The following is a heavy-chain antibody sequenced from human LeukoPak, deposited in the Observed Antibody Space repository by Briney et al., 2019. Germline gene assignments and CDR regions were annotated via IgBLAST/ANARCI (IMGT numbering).Heavy chain of an antibody. D-gene: IGHD3-22*01. CDR3: ARYYDSSGYSSYYYYGMDV. Sequence: GGSLRLSCAASGFTVSSNYMSWVRQAPGKGLEWVSVIYSGGSTYYADSVKGRFTISRHNSKNTLYLQMNSLRAEDTAVYYCARYYDSSGYSSYYYYGMDVWGQGPTVTVSS. J-gene: IGHJ6*02. CDR1: GFTVSSNY. CDR2: IYSGGST. V-gene: IGHV3-53*04.